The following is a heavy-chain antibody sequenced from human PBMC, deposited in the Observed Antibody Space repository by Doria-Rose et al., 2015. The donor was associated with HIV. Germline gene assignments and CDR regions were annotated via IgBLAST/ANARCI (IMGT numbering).Heavy chain of an antibody. D-gene: IGHD3-22*01. Sequence: ACPVKPGRSLRLSWAAAGFTFSRYSMNWVRKAPGKGLEWVSSISSSSEYIYYVDSVQGRFTISRDNAKNSVYLQMNSLRTEDTAVYYCARDHYDSGDYYRDWGQGTLVTVS. CDR2: ISSSSEYI. J-gene: IGHJ4*02. V-gene: IGHV3-21*06. CDR3: ARDHYDSGDYYRD. CDR1: GFTFSRYS.